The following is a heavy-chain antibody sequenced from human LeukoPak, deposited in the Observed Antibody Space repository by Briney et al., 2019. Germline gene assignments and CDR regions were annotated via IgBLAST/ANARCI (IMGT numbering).Heavy chain of an antibody. CDR2: ISGSGGST. J-gene: IGHJ4*02. CDR1: GFTSSSYA. D-gene: IGHD5-12*01. Sequence: GGSLRLSCAASGFTSSSYATSWVRQAPGKGLEWVSAISGSGGSTYYADSVKGRFTISRDNSKNTLYLQMNSLRAEDTAVYYCAKGPVATRADYFDYWGQGTLVTVSS. CDR3: AKGPVATRADYFDY. V-gene: IGHV3-23*01.